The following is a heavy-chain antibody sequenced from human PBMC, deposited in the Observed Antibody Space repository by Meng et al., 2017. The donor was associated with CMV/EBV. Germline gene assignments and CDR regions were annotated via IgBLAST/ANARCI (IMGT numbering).Heavy chain of an antibody. J-gene: IGHJ4*02. CDR2: ISAYNGNT. CDR3: ARSTKYSSSWFFDC. D-gene: IGHD6-13*01. Sequence: ASVKVSCKASGYTFTSYGISWVRQAPGQGLEWMGWISAYNGNTNYAQKLQGRVTMTTDTSTSTAYMELRSLRSDDTAVYYCARSTKYSSSWFFDCWGQGTLVTVSS. V-gene: IGHV1-18*01. CDR1: GYTFTSYG.